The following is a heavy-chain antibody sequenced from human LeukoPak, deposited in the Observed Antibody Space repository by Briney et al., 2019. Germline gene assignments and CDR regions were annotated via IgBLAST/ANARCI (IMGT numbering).Heavy chain of an antibody. Sequence: SETLSLTCTVSGGSISSSSYYWGWIRQPPGKGLEWIGSIYYSGSTYYNPFLKSRVTISVDTSKNQFSLKLSSVTAADTAVYYCATRSVMSPDYWGQGTLVTVSS. CDR1: GGSISSSSYY. D-gene: IGHD2-21*01. J-gene: IGHJ4*02. CDR2: IYYSGST. V-gene: IGHV4-39*01. CDR3: ATRSVMSPDY.